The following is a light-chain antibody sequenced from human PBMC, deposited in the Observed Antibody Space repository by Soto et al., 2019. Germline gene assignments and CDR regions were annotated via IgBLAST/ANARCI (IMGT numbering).Light chain of an antibody. CDR2: KAS. J-gene: IGKJ1*01. Sequence: DIQMTQSPSTLSASVGDRVTITCRASQSISSWLAWYQQKPGKAPKLLIYKASSLESGVPSRFRGSGSGTEFTLTISSLQPDDFATYDCQQYNSYWTCGQGTKVEIK. CDR1: QSISSW. V-gene: IGKV1-5*03. CDR3: QQYNSYWT.